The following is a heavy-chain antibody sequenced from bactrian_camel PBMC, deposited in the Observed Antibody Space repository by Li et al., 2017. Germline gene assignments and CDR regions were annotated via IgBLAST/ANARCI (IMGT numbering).Heavy chain of an antibody. D-gene: IGHD3*01. Sequence: HVQLVESGGGSVQSGGSLRLSCAASGYTYSRTCMGWYRQAPGLEREFIASVGSDGTTTYSPSVKGRFTISKDNAKATVYLQINSLKREDTAMYQCKVTCDLAGRRYVELGQGTQVTVS. V-gene: IGHV3S53*01. CDR2: VGSDGTT. CDR1: GYTYSRTC. J-gene: IGHJ4*01.